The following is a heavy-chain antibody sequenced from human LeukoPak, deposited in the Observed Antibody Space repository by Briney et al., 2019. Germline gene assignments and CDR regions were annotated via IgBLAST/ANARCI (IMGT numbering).Heavy chain of an antibody. Sequence: SETLSLTCTVSGGSISSGSYYWSWIRQPAGKGLEWIGRIYTSGSTNYNPSLKSRVTISVDTSKNQFSLKLSSVTAADTAVYYCARGRRGDGYNNWGQGTLVTVSS. CDR1: GGSISSGSYY. CDR2: IYTSGST. J-gene: IGHJ4*02. CDR3: ARGRRGDGYNN. D-gene: IGHD5-24*01. V-gene: IGHV4-61*02.